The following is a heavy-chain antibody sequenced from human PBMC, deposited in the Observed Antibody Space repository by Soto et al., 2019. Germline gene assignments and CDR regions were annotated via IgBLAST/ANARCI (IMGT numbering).Heavy chain of an antibody. J-gene: IGHJ4*02. D-gene: IGHD6-19*01. CDR1: GFTFSSYA. Sequence: EVQLLESGGGLVQPGGSLRLYCAASGFTFSSYAMSWVRQAPGKGLEWVSAISGSGGSTYYADSVKGRFTISRDNSKNTLYLQMNSQRAEETAVYYCAKEYSSGWYEDPGKFDYWGQGTLVTVSS. CDR3: AKEYSSGWYEDPGKFDY. CDR2: ISGSGGST. V-gene: IGHV3-23*01.